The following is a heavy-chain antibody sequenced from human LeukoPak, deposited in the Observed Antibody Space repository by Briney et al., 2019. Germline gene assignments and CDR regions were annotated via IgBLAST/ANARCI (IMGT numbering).Heavy chain of an antibody. D-gene: IGHD4-23*01. Sequence: PGGSLRLSCAASGFTFSGFGMHWVRQAPGKGLEWVAVISYDGSNKYYVDSVKGRFTISRDNSKNTLYLQMNSMRAEDTAVYYCARDQATPNTGGAFDIWGQGTMVTVSS. CDR3: ARDQATPNTGGAFDI. CDR1: GFTFSGFG. J-gene: IGHJ3*02. CDR2: ISYDGSNK. V-gene: IGHV3-30*03.